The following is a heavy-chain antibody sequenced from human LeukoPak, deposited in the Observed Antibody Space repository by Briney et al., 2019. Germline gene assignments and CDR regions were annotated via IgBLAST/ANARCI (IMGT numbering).Heavy chain of an antibody. CDR1: GFTFSSYA. V-gene: IGHV3-23*01. D-gene: IGHD3-16*01. Sequence: PGGSLRLSCAASGFTFSSYAMSWVRQAPGKGLEWVSTIGGSGATTYYADSVKGRFTISRDNSRNTLYLQMNSLRAEDTAVYYCAEIWDPGYWGQGTLVTVSS. J-gene: IGHJ4*02. CDR2: IGGSGATT. CDR3: AEIWDPGY.